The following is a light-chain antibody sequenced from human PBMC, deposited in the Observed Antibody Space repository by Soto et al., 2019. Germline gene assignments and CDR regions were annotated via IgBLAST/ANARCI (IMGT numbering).Light chain of an antibody. CDR2: SVS. J-gene: IGLJ1*01. Sequence: QYALTQPASVTGYPGQSITISFPDTSSDVGGHNYVSWYQQYPGKAPKLLLSSVSKRPSGVPDRFSGSKSGNTASLTISGLQAEDEADYYCCSYAGSYTYVFGTGTKV. CDR1: SSDVGGHNY. V-gene: IGLV2-11*01. CDR3: CSYAGSYTYV.